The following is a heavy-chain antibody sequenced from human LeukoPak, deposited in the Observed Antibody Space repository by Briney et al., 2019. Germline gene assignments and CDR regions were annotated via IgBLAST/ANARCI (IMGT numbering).Heavy chain of an antibody. CDR2: INGDGSHS. Sequence: PGGSLRLSCAASGFSFSNYWMTWVRQAPGKGPERVADINGDGSHSYCVDSVKGRFTPSRDNAKNSLFLQMNSLRAEDTAVYYCVKNSGWYCLDYWGQGTLVTVSS. J-gene: IGHJ4*02. V-gene: IGHV3-7*03. CDR1: GFSFSNYW. CDR3: VKNSGWYCLDY. D-gene: IGHD6-13*01.